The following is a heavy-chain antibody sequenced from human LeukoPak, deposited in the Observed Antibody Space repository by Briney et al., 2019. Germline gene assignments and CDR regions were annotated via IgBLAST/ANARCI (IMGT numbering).Heavy chain of an antibody. Sequence: PSETLSLTCAVYGGSFSGYYWSWIRQPPGKGLEWIGEINHSGSTNYNPSLKSRVTISVDTSKNQFSLKLSSVTAADTAVYYCAMGEQLVRYYFDYWGQGTLVTVSS. CDR3: AMGEQLVRYYFDY. J-gene: IGHJ4*02. CDR1: GGSFSGYY. CDR2: INHSGST. V-gene: IGHV4-34*01. D-gene: IGHD6-13*01.